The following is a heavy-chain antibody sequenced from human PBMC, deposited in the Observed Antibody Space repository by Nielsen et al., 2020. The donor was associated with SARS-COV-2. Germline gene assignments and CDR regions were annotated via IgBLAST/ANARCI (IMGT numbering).Heavy chain of an antibody. D-gene: IGHD3-9*01. CDR3: VSGGYFDWLLAFDQ. J-gene: IGHJ4*02. CDR1: ADTFTSYD. CDR2: MSPSSGKT. Sequence: ASVKVSCKASADTFTSYDINWWRQATGQRLEWMGRMSPSSGKTDYAQKFQGRVRMTRNTSINTAYMELSSLRSDDTAVYYCVSGGYFDWLLAFDQWGQGTLVTVSS. V-gene: IGHV1-8*01.